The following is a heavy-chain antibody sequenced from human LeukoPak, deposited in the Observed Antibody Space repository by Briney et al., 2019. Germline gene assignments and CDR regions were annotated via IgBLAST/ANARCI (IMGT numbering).Heavy chain of an antibody. Sequence: GGSLRLSCAASGFTFSNYAMSWVRQAPGKGLEWVSAASGSGGSTYYADSVKGRFTISRDNSKNTLYLQMNSLRAEDTAVYYCARAPRGGYFDYWGQGTLVTVSS. D-gene: IGHD3-16*01. J-gene: IGHJ4*02. CDR2: ASGSGGST. V-gene: IGHV3-23*01. CDR3: ARAPRGGYFDY. CDR1: GFTFSNYA.